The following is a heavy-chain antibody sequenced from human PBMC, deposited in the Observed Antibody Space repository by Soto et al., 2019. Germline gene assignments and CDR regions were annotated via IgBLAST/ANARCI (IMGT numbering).Heavy chain of an antibody. CDR3: GKDVDYVPEYFQH. CDR2: ISGSGGST. D-gene: IGHD4-17*01. V-gene: IGHV3-23*01. Sequence: EVQLLESGGGLVQPGGSLRLSCAASGFTFSSYAMSWVRRAPGKGLEWVSAISGSGGSTYYADSVKGRFTISRDNSKNTLYLQMYSLRAEDTAVHYCGKDVDYVPEYFQHWGQGTLVTFSS. CDR1: GFTFSSYA. J-gene: IGHJ1*01.